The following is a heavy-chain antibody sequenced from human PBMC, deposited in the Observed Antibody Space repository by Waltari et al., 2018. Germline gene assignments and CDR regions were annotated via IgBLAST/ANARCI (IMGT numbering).Heavy chain of an antibody. J-gene: IGHJ2*01. D-gene: IGHD3-3*01. CDR2: IYYSGST. Sequence: QVQLQESGPGLVKPSETLSLPCTVSGGSISSYSWSCIRQPPGKGLEWIGYIYYSGSTNYNPSLKSRVTISVDTSKNQFSLKLSSVTAADTAVYYCARHVRYYDIWSGNGGHWYFDLCGRGTLVTVSS. V-gene: IGHV4-59*08. CDR1: GGSISSYS. CDR3: ARHVRYYDIWSGNGGHWYFDL.